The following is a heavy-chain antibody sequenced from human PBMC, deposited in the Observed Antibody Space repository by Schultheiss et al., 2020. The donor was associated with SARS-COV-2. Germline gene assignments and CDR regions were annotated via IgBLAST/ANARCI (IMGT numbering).Heavy chain of an antibody. Sequence: GESLKISCAASGFTFSSYAMSWVRQAPGKGLEWVSAISGSGGSTYYADSVKGRFTISRDNAKNTLYLQMNSLRAEDTAVYYCARAASGAPFDYWGQGTLVTVSS. V-gene: IGHV3-23*01. CDR2: ISGSGGST. CDR3: ARAASGAPFDY. J-gene: IGHJ4*02. D-gene: IGHD1-26*01. CDR1: GFTFSSYA.